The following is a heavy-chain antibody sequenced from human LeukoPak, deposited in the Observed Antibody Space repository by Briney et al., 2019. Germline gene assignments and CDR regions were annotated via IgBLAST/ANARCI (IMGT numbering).Heavy chain of an antibody. CDR3: ARDYAVGESFDI. V-gene: IGHV3-74*01. Sequence: GGSLRLSCAASGFTFSSYWMHWVRQAPGEGLVWVARITSDGSSTSHADSVKGRFTISRDNAKNTLYLQMNSLRAEDTAVYYCARDYAVGESFDIWGQGTLVTVSS. CDR1: GFTFSSYW. CDR2: ITSDGSST. J-gene: IGHJ3*02. D-gene: IGHD3-16*01.